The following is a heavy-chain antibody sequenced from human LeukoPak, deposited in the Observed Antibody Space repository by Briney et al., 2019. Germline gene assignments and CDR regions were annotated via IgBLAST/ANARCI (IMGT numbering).Heavy chain of an antibody. J-gene: IGHJ4*02. D-gene: IGHD1-26*01. V-gene: IGHV4-59*01. CDR1: GGSISSYY. CDR2: IYYSGST. CDR3: ARVVGATTYYY. Sequence: SETLSLTCTVSGGSISSYYWSWIRQPPGKGLEWIGYIYYSGSTNYNPSLKSRVTISVDTSKNQFSLKLSSVTAADTAVYYCARVVGATTYYYWGQGTLVTVSS.